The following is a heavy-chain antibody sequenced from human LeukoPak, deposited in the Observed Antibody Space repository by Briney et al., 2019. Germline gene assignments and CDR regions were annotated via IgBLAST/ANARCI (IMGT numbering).Heavy chain of an antibody. CDR2: ISGSGGST. Sequence: PGGSLRLSCAASGFTFSTYAMNWVRQAPGKGLEWVSAISGSGGSTYYADSVKGRFTISRDNSKNTLYLQMNSLRAEDTAVYYCAKGPVATIIDYYYGMDVWGQGTTVTVSS. CDR3: AKGPVATIIDYYYGMDV. D-gene: IGHD5-12*01. J-gene: IGHJ6*02. CDR1: GFTFSTYA. V-gene: IGHV3-23*01.